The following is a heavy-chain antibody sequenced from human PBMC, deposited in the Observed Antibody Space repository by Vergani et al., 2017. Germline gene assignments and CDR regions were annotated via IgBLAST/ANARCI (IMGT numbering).Heavy chain of an antibody. CDR2: ISSSSSYI. CDR1: GFTFSSYS. CDR3: ARDRRDAFNPYYYDSSGYHY. D-gene: IGHD3-22*01. Sequence: EVQLVESGGGLVKPGGSLRLSCAASGFTFSSYSMNWVRQAPGKGLEWVSSISSSSSYIYYADSVKGRFTISRDNAKNSLYLQMNSLRAEDTAVYYCARDRRDAFNPYYYDSSGYHYWGQGTLVTVSS. V-gene: IGHV3-21*01. J-gene: IGHJ4*02.